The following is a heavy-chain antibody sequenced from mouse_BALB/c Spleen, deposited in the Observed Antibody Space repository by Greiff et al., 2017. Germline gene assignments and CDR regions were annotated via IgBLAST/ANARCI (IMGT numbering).Heavy chain of an antibody. CDR2: ISYSGST. Sequence: VQLQQSGPGLVKPSQSLSLTCTVTGYSITSDYAWNWIRQFPGNKLEWMGYISYSGSTSYNPSLKSRISITRDTSKNQFFLQLNSVTTEDTATYYCARWGYYDWGQGTSVTVSS. D-gene: IGHD1-1*02. V-gene: IGHV3-2*02. CDR1: GYSITSDYA. J-gene: IGHJ4*01. CDR3: ARWGYYD.